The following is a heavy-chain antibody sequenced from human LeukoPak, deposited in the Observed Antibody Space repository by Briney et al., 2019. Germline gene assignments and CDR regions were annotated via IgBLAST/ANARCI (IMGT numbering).Heavy chain of an antibody. CDR3: ARQDEAAGYACFDP. V-gene: IGHV4-39*01. J-gene: IGHJ5*02. CDR1: GGSISSSSYY. CDR2: IYYSGST. Sequence: PSETLSLTCTVSGGSISSSSYYWGWIRRPPGKGLEWIGSIYYSGSTYYNPSLKSRVTISVDTSKNQFSLKLSSVTAADTAVYYCARQDEAAGYACFDPWGQGTLVTVSS. D-gene: IGHD1-1*01.